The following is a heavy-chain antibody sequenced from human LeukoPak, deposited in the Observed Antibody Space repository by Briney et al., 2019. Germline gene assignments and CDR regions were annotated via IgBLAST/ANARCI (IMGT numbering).Heavy chain of an antibody. D-gene: IGHD6-13*01. J-gene: IGHJ3*02. CDR3: ASSKAKQQLASTFDI. V-gene: IGHV4-38-2*02. Sequence: SETLSLTCTVSGYSISSGYYWGWIRQPPGKGLEWIGSIYHSGSTYYNPSLKSRVTISVDTSKNQFSLKLSSVTAADTAVYYCASSKAKQQLASTFDIWGQGTMVTVSS. CDR2: IYHSGST. CDR1: GYSISSGYY.